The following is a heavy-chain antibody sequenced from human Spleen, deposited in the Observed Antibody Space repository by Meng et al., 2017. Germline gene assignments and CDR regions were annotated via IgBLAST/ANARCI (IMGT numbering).Heavy chain of an antibody. CDR1: GYSISSGYY. J-gene: IGHJ3*02. CDR3: ARVRGDYVFVAFDI. D-gene: IGHD4-17*01. CDR2: IYHSGST. Sequence: SETLSLTCAVSGYSISSGYYWGWIRQPPGKGLEWIGSIYHSGSTYYNPSLKSRVTISVDTSKNQFSLKLSSVTAADTAVYYCARVRGDYVFVAFDIWGQGTMVTVSS. V-gene: IGHV4-38-2*01.